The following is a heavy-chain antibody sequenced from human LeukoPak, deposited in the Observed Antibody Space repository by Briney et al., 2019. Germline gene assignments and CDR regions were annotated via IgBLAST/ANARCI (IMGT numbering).Heavy chain of an antibody. CDR1: GFTVTGYY. CDR2: INPHNDES. CDR3: ARAGNSRYFDL. V-gene: IGHV1-2*02. Sequence: VASERVSCKASGFTVTGYYIHWVRQAPAQGLEWMGWINPHNDESKYAQKFHDRVTMTNEKSISPASMELSRLKSDDTAVYFCARAGNSRYFDLWGRGTLAIVSS. J-gene: IGHJ2*01. D-gene: IGHD2/OR15-2a*01.